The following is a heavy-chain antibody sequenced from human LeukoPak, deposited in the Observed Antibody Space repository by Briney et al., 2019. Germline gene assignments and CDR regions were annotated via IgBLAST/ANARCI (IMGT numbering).Heavy chain of an antibody. CDR3: ARDGSGRNRFDY. D-gene: IGHD3-10*01. CDR1: GGTFSSYA. V-gene: IGHV1-69*04. CDR2: IIPILGIA. Sequence: SVKDSCKASGGTFSSYAISWVRQAPGQGLEWMGRIIPILGIANYAQKFQGRVTITADKSTSTAYMELSSLRSEDTAVYYCARDGSGRNRFDYWGQGTLVTVSS. J-gene: IGHJ4*02.